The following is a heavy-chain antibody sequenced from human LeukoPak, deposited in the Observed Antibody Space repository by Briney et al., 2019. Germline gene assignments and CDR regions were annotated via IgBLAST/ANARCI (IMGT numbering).Heavy chain of an antibody. CDR1: GESFSSYY. D-gene: IGHD3-10*01. Sequence: SETLSLTCTVYGESFSSYYWSWIRQPPGKGLEWIGEINHSGSTNYNPSLKSRVTISVDTSKNQFSLKLSSVTAADTAVYYCARGYGPGSYYHYWGQGTLVTVSS. CDR3: ARGYGPGSYYHY. CDR2: INHSGST. V-gene: IGHV4-34*01. J-gene: IGHJ4*02.